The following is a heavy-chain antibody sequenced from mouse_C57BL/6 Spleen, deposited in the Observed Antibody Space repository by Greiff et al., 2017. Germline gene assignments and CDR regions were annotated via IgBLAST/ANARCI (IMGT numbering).Heavy chain of an antibody. CDR2: IYPGSGST. J-gene: IGHJ3*01. V-gene: IGHV1-55*01. D-gene: IGHD2-4*01. Sequence: QVQLQQPGAELVKPGASVKMSCKASGYTFTSYWITWVKQRPGQGLEWIGDIYPGSGSTNYNEKFKSKATLTVDTSSSTAYMQLSSLTSEDSAVYYCARQWDYDVAWFAYWGQGTLVTVSA. CDR3: ARQWDYDVAWFAY. CDR1: GYTFTSYW.